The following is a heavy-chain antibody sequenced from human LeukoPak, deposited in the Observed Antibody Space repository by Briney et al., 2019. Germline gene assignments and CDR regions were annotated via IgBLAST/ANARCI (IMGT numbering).Heavy chain of an antibody. D-gene: IGHD6-13*01. CDR1: GYTFTSYY. CDR2: INPSGGST. Sequence: GASVKVSCKASGYTFTSYYMHWVRQAPGQGLEWMGIINPSGGSTSYAQKFQGRVTMTRDTSTSTVYMELSSLRSEDTAVYYCARDVRTILKEQQLVSDAFDIWGQGTMVTVSS. CDR3: ARDVRTILKEQQLVSDAFDI. V-gene: IGHV1-46*01. J-gene: IGHJ3*02.